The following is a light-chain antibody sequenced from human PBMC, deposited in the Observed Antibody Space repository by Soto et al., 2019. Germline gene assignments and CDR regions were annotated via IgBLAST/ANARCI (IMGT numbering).Light chain of an antibody. Sequence: QSVLTQPASVSGSPGQSITISCTGTSSDVGSYNLVSWYQQHPGKAPKVMIYEVSKRPSGVSNRFSGSKSGNTASLRISGLQAEDEADYYCCSYAGNSTYVFGTGTKLTV. CDR2: EVS. CDR3: CSYAGNSTYV. V-gene: IGLV2-23*02. CDR1: SSDVGSYNL. J-gene: IGLJ1*01.